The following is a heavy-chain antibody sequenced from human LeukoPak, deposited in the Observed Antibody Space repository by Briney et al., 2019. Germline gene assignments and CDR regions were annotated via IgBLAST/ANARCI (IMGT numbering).Heavy chain of an antibody. J-gene: IGHJ3*02. CDR1: GGSISSYY. Sequence: SETLSLTCTVSGGSISSYYWSWIRQPPGKGLEWVGYIYYSGSTNYNPSLKSRVTISVDTSKNQFSLKLSSVTAADTAVYYCARVRGRNAFDIWGQGTMVTVSS. V-gene: IGHV4-59*01. CDR2: IYYSGST. CDR3: ARVRGRNAFDI.